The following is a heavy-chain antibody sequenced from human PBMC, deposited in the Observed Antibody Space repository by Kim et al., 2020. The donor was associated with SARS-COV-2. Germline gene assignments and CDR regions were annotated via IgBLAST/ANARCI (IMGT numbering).Heavy chain of an antibody. Sequence: GRFTISREDSKNKLYLQMNSLKTEDTAVYYCTTRAMDTAMVDYYYYGMDVWGQGTTVTVSS. D-gene: IGHD5-18*01. J-gene: IGHJ6*02. CDR3: TTRAMDTAMVDYYYYGMDV. V-gene: IGHV3-15*01.